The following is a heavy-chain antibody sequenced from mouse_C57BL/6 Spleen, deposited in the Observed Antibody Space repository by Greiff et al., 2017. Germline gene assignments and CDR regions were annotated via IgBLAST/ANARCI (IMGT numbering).Heavy chain of an antibody. CDR2: IYPRSGNT. J-gene: IGHJ1*03. V-gene: IGHV1-81*01. Sequence: QVQLQQSGAELARPGASVKLSCKASGYTFTSYGISWVKQRTGQGLEWIGEIYPRSGNTYYNEKFKGKATLTADKSSSTAYMELRSLTSEDSAVYFCARKYYYGSSPHWYFDVWGTGTTVTVSS. CDR3: ARKYYYGSSPHWYFDV. D-gene: IGHD1-1*01. CDR1: GYTFTSYG.